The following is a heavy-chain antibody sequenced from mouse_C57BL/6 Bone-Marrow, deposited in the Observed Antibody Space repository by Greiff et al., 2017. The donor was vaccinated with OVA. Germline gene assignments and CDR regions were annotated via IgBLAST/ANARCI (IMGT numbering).Heavy chain of an antibody. Sequence: EVKLVESGGGLVQPGESLKLSCESNEYEFPSHDMSWVRKTPEKRLELVAAINSDGGSTYYPDTMEGRFIISRDNTKKTMYLQMSSLRSEDTALYYCARHPAQATSYAMDYWGQGTSVTVSS. CDR1: EYEFPSHD. CDR3: ARHPAQATSYAMDY. CDR2: INSDGGST. J-gene: IGHJ4*01. V-gene: IGHV5-2*01. D-gene: IGHD3-2*02.